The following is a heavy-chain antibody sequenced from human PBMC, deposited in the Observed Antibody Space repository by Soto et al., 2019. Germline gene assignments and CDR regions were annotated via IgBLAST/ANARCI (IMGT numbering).Heavy chain of an antibody. V-gene: IGHV1-18*01. CDR3: EREGDVPYYYYGMDI. J-gene: IGHJ6*02. CDR2: ISGYNGKT. CDR1: GYTFSSYG. Sequence: QGQLVQSGGEVKKPGASVKVSCKASGYTFSSYGISWVRQAPGQGLEWMGWISGYNGKTNYAQKVQDRVTMTTDTSTSKVYMELRSLRSDDTAVYYCEREGDVPYYYYGMDIWGQGTTVTVSS. D-gene: IGHD2-21*02.